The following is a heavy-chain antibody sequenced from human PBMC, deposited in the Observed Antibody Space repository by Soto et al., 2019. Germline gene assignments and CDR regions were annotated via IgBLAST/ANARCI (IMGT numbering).Heavy chain of an antibody. CDR1: GGSISSYY. V-gene: IGHV4-59*01. J-gene: IGHJ4*02. CDR3: AIARLVPAATFDY. D-gene: IGHD2-2*01. CDR2: IYYSGST. Sequence: SETLSLTCTVSGGSISSYYWSWIRQPPGKGLEWIGYIYYSGSTNYNPSLKSRVTISVDTSKNQFSLKLSSVTAADTAVYYCAIARLVPAATFDYWGQGTLVTVSS.